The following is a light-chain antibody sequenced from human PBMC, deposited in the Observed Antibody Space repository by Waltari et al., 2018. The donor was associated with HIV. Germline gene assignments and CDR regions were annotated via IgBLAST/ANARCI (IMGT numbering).Light chain of an antibody. J-gene: IGLJ3*02. Sequence: QSALTQPRPVSGSPGQSVTLPCTGTSSDVGGYNYVSWYQQHSGKAPKLMIYDVSKRPSGVPDRFSGSKSGNTASLTISGLQAEDETDYYCCSYAGSRWVFGGGTKLTVL. CDR2: DVS. CDR3: CSYAGSRWV. CDR1: SSDVGGYNY. V-gene: IGLV2-11*01.